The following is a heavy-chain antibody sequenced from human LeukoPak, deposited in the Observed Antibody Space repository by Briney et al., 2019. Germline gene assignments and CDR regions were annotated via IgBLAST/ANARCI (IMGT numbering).Heavy chain of an antibody. CDR1: GSTFSSYA. J-gene: IGHJ4*02. V-gene: IGHV1-8*03. Sequence: GASVKVSCKASGSTFSSYAINWVRQATGQGLEWMGWMNPNSGITAYAQKFQGRVTITRNTSISTAYMELRSLRSDDTAVYYCALGNYYGSGSRWDYWGQGALVTVSS. D-gene: IGHD3-10*01. CDR3: ALGNYYGSGSRWDY. CDR2: MNPNSGIT.